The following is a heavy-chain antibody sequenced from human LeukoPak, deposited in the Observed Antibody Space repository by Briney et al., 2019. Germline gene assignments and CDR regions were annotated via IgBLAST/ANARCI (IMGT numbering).Heavy chain of an antibody. CDR3: ARDTAMVINYFDY. V-gene: IGHV1-18*04. CDR1: GYTFTGYY. CDR2: ISAYNGNT. J-gene: IGHJ4*02. D-gene: IGHD5-18*01. Sequence: ASVKVSCKASGYTFTGYYMHWVRQAPGQGLEWMGWISAYNGNTNYAQKLQGRVTMTTDTSTSTAYMELRSLRSDDTAVYYCARDTAMVINYFDYWGQGTLVTVSS.